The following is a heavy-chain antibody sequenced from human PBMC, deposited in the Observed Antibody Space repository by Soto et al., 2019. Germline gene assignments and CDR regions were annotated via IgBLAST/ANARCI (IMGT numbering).Heavy chain of an antibody. J-gene: IGHJ6*02. CDR3: ARHFSPDSPEYYSDGMDV. CDR2: IYPGDSDT. D-gene: IGHD3-3*01. CDR1: GYSFTSNW. V-gene: IGHV5-51*01. Sequence: GESLKISCKASGYSFTSNWIGWVRQMPGKGLEWMGIIYPGDSDTRYSPSFQGQITISADKSISTAFLQWSTLKASDTAMYYCARHFSPDSPEYYSDGMDVWGQGTTVTVAS.